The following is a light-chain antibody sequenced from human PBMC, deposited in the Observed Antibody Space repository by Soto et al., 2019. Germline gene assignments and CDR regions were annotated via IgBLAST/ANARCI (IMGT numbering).Light chain of an antibody. CDR3: QRYDSNPFT. V-gene: IGKV1-27*01. CDR2: AAS. Sequence: DIQITQFSSSLSASVGDRVTITCRASQGISNYLAWYQQKPGKVPRLLIYAASTLRSGVPSRFSGSGSGTDFALTITSLQPEDAATYYCQRYDSNPFTFGQGTRLEIK. CDR1: QGISNY. J-gene: IGKJ5*01.